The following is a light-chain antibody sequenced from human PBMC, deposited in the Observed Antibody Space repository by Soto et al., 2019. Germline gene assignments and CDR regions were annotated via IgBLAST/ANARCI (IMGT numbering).Light chain of an antibody. CDR2: EAT. CDR1: SRDIGASNF. V-gene: IGLV2-14*01. Sequence: QRALTRAASGAGSAVRSIRVSCTGTSRDIGASNFVSWYQQLPGRAPKVIIFEATNRPSGVSNRFSGSKSGITAYLTISGLQADDEAEYFCISYKTDDTFLFGTGTKVT. J-gene: IGLJ1*01. CDR3: ISYKTDDTFL.